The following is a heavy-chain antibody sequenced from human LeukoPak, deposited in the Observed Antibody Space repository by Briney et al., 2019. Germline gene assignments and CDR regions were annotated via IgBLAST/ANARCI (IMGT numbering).Heavy chain of an antibody. D-gene: IGHD2-2*01. CDR1: GFTFSDYY. V-gene: IGHV3-11*01. CDR2: ISSIGSTI. J-gene: IGHJ6*03. Sequence: GGSLRLSCAASGFTFSDYYMSWIRQAPGKGLEWVSYISSIGSTIYYADSVKGRFTISRDNAKNSLYLQMNSLRAEDTAVYYCARDRCSSTSCYANYYYYMDVWGKGTTVTVSS. CDR3: ARDRCSSTSCYANYYYYMDV.